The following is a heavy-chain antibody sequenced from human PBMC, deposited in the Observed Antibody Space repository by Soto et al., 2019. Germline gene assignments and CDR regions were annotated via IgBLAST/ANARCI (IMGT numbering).Heavy chain of an antibody. CDR3: SRFIMVGGWFDPNYYHGMDV. D-gene: IGHD6-19*01. CDR2: ISGYNGNT. Sequence: QVQLVQSGAEVKKPGASVTVSCKTSGYTFSNYGINWVRQDPGQGLEWMGWISGYNGNTNYAQTVQGRVTITTDTSTGTVYMELRSLKSDDTAIYYCSRFIMVGGWFDPNYYHGMDVWGQGTTVTVSS. CDR1: GYTFSNYG. J-gene: IGHJ6*02. V-gene: IGHV1-18*01.